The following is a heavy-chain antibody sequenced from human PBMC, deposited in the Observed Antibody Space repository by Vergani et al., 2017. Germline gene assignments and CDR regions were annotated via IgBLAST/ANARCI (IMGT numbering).Heavy chain of an antibody. CDR1: GFPVSSNY. CDR3: ARTRYCTNGVCYGRDY. CDR2: IYSGGST. J-gene: IGHJ4*02. V-gene: IGHV3-53*01. D-gene: IGHD2-8*01. Sequence: EVQLVESGGGLIQPGGSLRLSCAASGFPVSSNYMSWVRQAPGQGLEWASVIYSGGSTYYADSVKGRFTISRDNSKNTLYLQMNSLRAEDTAVYYCARTRYCTNGVCYGRDYWGQGSLVTVSS.